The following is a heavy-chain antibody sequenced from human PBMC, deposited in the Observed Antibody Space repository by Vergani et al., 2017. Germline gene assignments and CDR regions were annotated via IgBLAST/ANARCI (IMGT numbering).Heavy chain of an antibody. V-gene: IGHV1-69*12. CDR1: GGTFSSYA. Sequence: QVQLVQSGAEVKKPGSSVKVSCKASGGTFSSYAISWVRQAPGQGLEWMGGIIPIFGTANYAQKFQGRVTITADESTSTAYMELSSLRSEDTAVYYCAGGGPRIVVVPAAMVHYYYYYGMDVWGQGTTVTVSS. J-gene: IGHJ6*02. D-gene: IGHD2-2*01. CDR3: AGGGPRIVVVPAAMVHYYYYYGMDV. CDR2: IIPIFGTA.